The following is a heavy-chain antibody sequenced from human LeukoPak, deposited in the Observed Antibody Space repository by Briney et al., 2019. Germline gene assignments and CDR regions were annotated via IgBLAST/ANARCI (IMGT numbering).Heavy chain of an antibody. D-gene: IGHD4-17*01. CDR3: ARTYGDYDYYYGVDV. V-gene: IGHV3-66*01. J-gene: IGHJ6*01. CDR1: GITVSSHY. Sequence: GGSLRLSCAASGITVSSHYMTWVRQAPGKGLEWVSVIDSGGSTNSADSVKGRFSVSRDNSKNTLYLQMNSLRVEDTAVYYCARTYGDYDYYYGVDVWGQGTTVTVSS. CDR2: IDSGGST.